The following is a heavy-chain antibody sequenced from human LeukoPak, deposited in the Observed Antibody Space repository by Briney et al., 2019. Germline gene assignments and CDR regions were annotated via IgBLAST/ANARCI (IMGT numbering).Heavy chain of an antibody. CDR3: AKEEGRGSGCLDY. J-gene: IGHJ4*02. CDR2: ISYDGSNK. CDR1: GFTSSSYG. V-gene: IGHV3-30*18. D-gene: IGHD6-19*01. Sequence: PGGSLRLSCAASGFTSSSYGMHWVRQAPGKGLEWVAVISYDGSNKYYADSVKGRFTISRDNSKNTLYLQMNSLRAEDTAVYYCAKEEGRGSGCLDYWGQGTLVTVSS.